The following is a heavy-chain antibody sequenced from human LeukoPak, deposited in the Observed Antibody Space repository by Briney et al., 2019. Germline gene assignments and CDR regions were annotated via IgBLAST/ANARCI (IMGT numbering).Heavy chain of an antibody. Sequence: GGSLRLSCAASGFTFSSYAMHWVRQAPGKGLEWVAVISYDGSNKYYADSVKGRFTISRDNSKNTLYLQMNSLRAEDTAVYYCARESGFWDGYDYWGQGTLVTVSS. CDR2: ISYDGSNK. J-gene: IGHJ4*02. V-gene: IGHV3-30-3*01. D-gene: IGHD3-3*01. CDR1: GFTFSSYA. CDR3: ARESGFWDGYDY.